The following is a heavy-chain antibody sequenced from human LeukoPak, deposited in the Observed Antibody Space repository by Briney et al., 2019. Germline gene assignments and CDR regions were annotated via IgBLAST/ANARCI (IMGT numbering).Heavy chain of an antibody. J-gene: IGHJ5*02. D-gene: IGHD3-9*01. Sequence: ASVKVSCXTSIYTFSAYYTHWVRQAPGQGLEWMGVINPSGDSTSYAQKFQGRVTVTRDPSTDTVYMELSSLTSEDTAVYYCTRDLRGDSNWFDPWGQGTLVTVSS. CDR3: TRDLRGDSNWFDP. CDR2: INPSGDST. CDR1: IYTFSAYY. V-gene: IGHV1-46*01.